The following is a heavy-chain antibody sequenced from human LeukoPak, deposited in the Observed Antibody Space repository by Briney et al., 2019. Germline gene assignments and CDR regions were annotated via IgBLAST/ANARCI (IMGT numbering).Heavy chain of an antibody. CDR3: ASRGFYCSGGSCYGWFDP. J-gene: IGHJ5*02. Sequence: ASVKVSCKASGYTFTSYDINWVRQATGQGLEWMGWMNPNSGNTGYAQKFQSRVTMTRNTSISTAYMELSSLRSEDTAVYYCASRGFYCSGGSCYGWFDPWGQGTLVTVSS. V-gene: IGHV1-8*01. D-gene: IGHD2-15*01. CDR1: GYTFTSYD. CDR2: MNPNSGNT.